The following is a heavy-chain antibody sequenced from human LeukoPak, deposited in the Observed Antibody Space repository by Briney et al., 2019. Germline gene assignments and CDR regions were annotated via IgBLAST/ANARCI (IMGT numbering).Heavy chain of an antibody. CDR1: GFNFRDSA. CDR2: IRNKGNNYAT. Sequence: GGSLRLSFAASGFNFRDSAMHWVRQASGKGPEWIGRIRNKGNNYATAYDVSVKGRFTISRDDLKNTAYLQMNSLKTEDTAIYYCTGSYYYDSTGYYPSEYWGQGTLVTVS. CDR3: TGSYYYDSTGYYPSEY. J-gene: IGHJ4*02. D-gene: IGHD3-22*01. V-gene: IGHV3-73*01.